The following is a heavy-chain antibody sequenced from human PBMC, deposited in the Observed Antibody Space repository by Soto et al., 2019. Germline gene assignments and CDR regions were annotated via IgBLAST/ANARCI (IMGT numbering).Heavy chain of an antibody. CDR2: ISGYNGNT. J-gene: IGHJ6*03. Sequence: GASVKVSCKASAYPFTSYGVSWVRQAPGQGLEWMGWISGYNGNTNYAQKLQGRVTMTTDTSTSTAYMELRSLRSGDTAVYYCARAVVVSAPSYYMEVWGTGTTVTVSS. CDR3: ARAVVVSAPSYYMEV. D-gene: IGHD2-15*01. V-gene: IGHV1-18*01. CDR1: AYPFTSYG.